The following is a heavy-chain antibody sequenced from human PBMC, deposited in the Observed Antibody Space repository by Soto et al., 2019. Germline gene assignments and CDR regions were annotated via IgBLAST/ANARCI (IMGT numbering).Heavy chain of an antibody. D-gene: IGHD5-12*01. CDR1: GDSISTYY. CDR3: ARDNIWGNMYSGYYYHGMDV. V-gene: IGHV4-59*01. J-gene: IGHJ6*02. Sequence: PSETLSLTCSVSGDSISTYYWSWIRQPPGKGLEWIGYIYKSGNTKYNPSLKSRVIISVDTSRNQISLELSSVTTADTAVYYCARDNIWGNMYSGYYYHGMDVWGHGTTVTVS. CDR2: IYKSGNT.